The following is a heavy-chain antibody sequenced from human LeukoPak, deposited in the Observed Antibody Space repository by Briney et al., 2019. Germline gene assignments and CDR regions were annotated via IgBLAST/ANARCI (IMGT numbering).Heavy chain of an antibody. CDR1: GFTFSSYA. CDR3: ARGGHYYDSSVKSPPYYYYMDV. CDR2: ISGSGGST. D-gene: IGHD3-22*01. Sequence: GGSLRLSCAASGFTFSSYAMSWVRQAPGKGLEWVSAISGSGGSTYYADSVKGRFTISRDNSKNTLYLQMNSLRAEDTAVYYCARGGHYYDSSVKSPPYYYYMDVWGKGTTVTVSS. V-gene: IGHV3-23*01. J-gene: IGHJ6*03.